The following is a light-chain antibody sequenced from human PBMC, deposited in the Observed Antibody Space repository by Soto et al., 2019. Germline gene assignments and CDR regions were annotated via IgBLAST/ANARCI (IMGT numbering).Light chain of an antibody. V-gene: IGLV2-8*01. CDR1: SSDVGGYSY. CDR2: EVN. J-gene: IGLJ1*01. Sequence: QSALTQPPSASGSPGQSVAISCTGTSSDVGGYSYVSWYQQHPGKAPKLMIYEVNKRPSGVPDRFSGSKSGNTASLTVSGLQAEDEADYYCSSYAGSSNVFGTGTKDTVL. CDR3: SSYAGSSNV.